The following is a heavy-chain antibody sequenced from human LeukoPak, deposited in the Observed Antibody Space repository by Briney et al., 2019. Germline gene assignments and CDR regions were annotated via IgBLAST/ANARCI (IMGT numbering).Heavy chain of an antibody. CDR2: ISGSGGST. CDR3: AKEGDYLWFGEFWPFDY. V-gene: IGHV3-23*01. D-gene: IGHD3-10*01. Sequence: GGSLRLSCAASGFTFSSYAMSWVRQAPGKGLEWVSDISGSGGSTYYADSVKGRFTISRDNSKNTLYLQMNSLRAEDTAVYYCAKEGDYLWFGEFWPFDYWGQGTLVTVSS. J-gene: IGHJ4*02. CDR1: GFTFSSYA.